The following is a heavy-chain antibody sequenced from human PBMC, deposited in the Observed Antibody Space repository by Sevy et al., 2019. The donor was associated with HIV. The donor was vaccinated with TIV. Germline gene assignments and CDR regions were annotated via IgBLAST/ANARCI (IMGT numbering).Heavy chain of an antibody. Sequence: GESLRLSCAVSGFTLSSYGMHWVRQAPGKGLEWVAVIRYDGSNKNYADSVKGRFTISRDNSKNTLYLQMNSLRAEDTAVYYCARDRLGITISAEWGGGMDVWGQGTTVTVSS. CDR3: ARDRLGITISAEWGGGMDV. D-gene: IGHD3-3*01. CDR2: IRYDGSNK. V-gene: IGHV3-33*01. CDR1: GFTLSSYG. J-gene: IGHJ6*02.